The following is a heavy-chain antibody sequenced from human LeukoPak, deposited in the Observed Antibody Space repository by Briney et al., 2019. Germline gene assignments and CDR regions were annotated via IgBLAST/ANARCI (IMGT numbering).Heavy chain of an antibody. CDR3: ARSSITIFGVAIALFDY. J-gene: IGHJ4*02. CDR2: IIPIFGTA. CDR1: GGTFSSYT. V-gene: IGHV1-69*13. D-gene: IGHD3-3*01. Sequence: SVKVSCKASGGTFSSYTISWVRQAPGQGLEWMGGIIPIFGTANYAQKFQGRVTITADESTSTAYMELSSLRSEDTAVYYCARSSITIFGVAIALFDYWGQGTLVTVSS.